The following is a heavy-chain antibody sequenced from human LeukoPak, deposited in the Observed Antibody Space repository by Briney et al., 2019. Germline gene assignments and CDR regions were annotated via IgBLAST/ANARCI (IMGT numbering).Heavy chain of an antibody. CDR1: GFTFSSYE. CDR2: ISSSGSTI. CDR3: ARDVSYYYDSSGYYYYYYMDV. J-gene: IGHJ6*03. V-gene: IGHV3-48*03. D-gene: IGHD3-22*01. Sequence: GGSLRLSCAASGFTFSSYEMNWIRQAPGKGLEWVSYISSSGSTIYYADSVKGRFTISRDNAKNSLYLQMNSLRAEDTAVYYCARDVSYYYDSSGYYYYYYMDVWGKGTTVTVSS.